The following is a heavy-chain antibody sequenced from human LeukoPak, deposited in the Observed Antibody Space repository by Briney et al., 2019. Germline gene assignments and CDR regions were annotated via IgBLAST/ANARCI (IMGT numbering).Heavy chain of an antibody. D-gene: IGHD3-10*01. V-gene: IGHV3-11*04. CDR2: ISSSGNIV. J-gene: IGHJ4*02. CDR3: AKDGTRGIRFGKIPHYFDY. Sequence: GGSLRLSCATSGFTFSDYYMSWIRQAPGKGLEWVSYISSSGNIVYYADSVKGRFTISRDSSKNTLYLQMNSLRVEDTAVYYCAKDGTRGIRFGKIPHYFDYWGQGTLVTVSS. CDR1: GFTFSDYY.